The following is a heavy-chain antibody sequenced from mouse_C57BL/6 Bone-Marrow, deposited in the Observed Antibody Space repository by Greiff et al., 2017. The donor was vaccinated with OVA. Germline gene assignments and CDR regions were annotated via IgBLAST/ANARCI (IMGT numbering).Heavy chain of an antibody. D-gene: IGHD1-1*01. CDR1: GYTFTSYW. V-gene: IGHV1-72*01. CDR3: ARCERSTVVPFAY. CDR2: IDPNSGGT. Sequence: QVQLKQPGAELVKPGASVKLSCKASGYTFTSYWMHWVKQRPGRGLEWIGRIDPNSGGTKYNEKFKSKATLTVDKPSSTAYMQLSSLTSEDSAVYYCARCERSTVVPFAYWGQGTLVTVSA. J-gene: IGHJ3*01.